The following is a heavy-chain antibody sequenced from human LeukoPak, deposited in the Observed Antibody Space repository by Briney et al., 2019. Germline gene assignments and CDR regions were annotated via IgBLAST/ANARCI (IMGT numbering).Heavy chain of an antibody. V-gene: IGHV3-53*01. J-gene: IGHJ4*02. CDR3: AGYCSSTSCLDY. CDR1: GFTVSSNY. CDR2: IYSGGST. Sequence: GGSLRLSCAASGFTVSSNYMSWVRQAPGKGLEWVLVIYSGGSTYYADSVKGRFTISRDNSKNTLYLQMNSLRAEDTAVYYCAGYCSSTSCLDYWGQGTLVTVSS. D-gene: IGHD2-2*01.